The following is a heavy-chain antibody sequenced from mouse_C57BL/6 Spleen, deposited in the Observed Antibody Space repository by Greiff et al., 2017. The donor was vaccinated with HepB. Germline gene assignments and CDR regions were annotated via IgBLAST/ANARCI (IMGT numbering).Heavy chain of an antibody. Sequence: QVQLQQPGAELVMPGASVKLSCKASGYTFTSYWMHWVKQRPGQGLEWIGEIDPSDSYTNYNQKFKGKSTLTVDKSSSTAYMQLSSLTSEDSAVYYCARYLLGYFDVWGTGTTVTVSS. J-gene: IGHJ1*03. CDR1: GYTFTSYW. CDR3: ARYLLGYFDV. D-gene: IGHD2-1*01. V-gene: IGHV1-69*01. CDR2: IDPSDSYT.